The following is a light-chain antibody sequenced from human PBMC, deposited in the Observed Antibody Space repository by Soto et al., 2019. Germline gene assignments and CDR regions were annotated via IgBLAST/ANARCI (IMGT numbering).Light chain of an antibody. Sequence: QSVLTQPASVSGSPGQSITISCTGTSSDVGSYNPVSWYQQHPGKAPKLMIYEVSKRPSGVSNRFSGSKSDNTASLTISGLQAEDEADYYCCSYAGSSTYVFGTGTRSPS. CDR1: SSDVGSYNP. CDR3: CSYAGSSTYV. V-gene: IGLV2-23*02. J-gene: IGLJ1*01. CDR2: EVS.